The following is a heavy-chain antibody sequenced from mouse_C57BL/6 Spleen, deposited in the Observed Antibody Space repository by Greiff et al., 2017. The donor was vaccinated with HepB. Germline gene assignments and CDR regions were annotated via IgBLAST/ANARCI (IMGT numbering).Heavy chain of an antibody. V-gene: IGHV14-4*01. CDR3: TTVGGYFDY. D-gene: IGHD1-1*01. CDR1: GFNIKDDY. CDR2: IDPENGDT. J-gene: IGHJ2*01. Sequence: VQLQQSGAELVRPGALVKLSCTASGFNIKDDYMHWVKQRPEQGLEWIGWIDPENGDTEYASKFQGKATITADTSSNTAYLQLSSLTSEDTAVYYCTTVGGYFDYWGQGTTLTVSS.